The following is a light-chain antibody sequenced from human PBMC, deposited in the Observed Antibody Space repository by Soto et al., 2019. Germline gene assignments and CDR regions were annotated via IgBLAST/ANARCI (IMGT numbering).Light chain of an antibody. CDR3: SSYTSTSTLYV. CDR1: SSDIGAYNY. CDR2: EVT. V-gene: IGLV2-14*01. J-gene: IGLJ1*01. Sequence: QSVLTQPASVSGSPGQSITISCIGTSSDIGAYNYVSWYQQHPGKVPKLMIYEVTNRPSGLSNRFSGSKSGNTASLTISGLQTEDEADYLCSSYTSTSTLYVFRNGTTVTVL.